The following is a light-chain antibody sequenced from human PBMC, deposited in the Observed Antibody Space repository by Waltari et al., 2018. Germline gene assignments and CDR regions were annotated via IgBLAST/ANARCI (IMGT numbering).Light chain of an antibody. CDR1: QSISSW. Sequence: DIQMTQSPSTLSASVGDRVTITCRASQSISSWLAWYQQKPGKSPKLLIYKASTLESGVPSRFSVSGSGTEFSLTISSLQPDDFATYYFQQYNSYSETFGQGTKVEIK. CDR3: QQYNSYSET. V-gene: IGKV1-5*03. CDR2: KAS. J-gene: IGKJ1*01.